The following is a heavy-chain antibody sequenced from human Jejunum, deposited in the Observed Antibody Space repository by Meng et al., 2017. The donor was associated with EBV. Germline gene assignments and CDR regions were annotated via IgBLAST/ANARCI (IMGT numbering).Heavy chain of an antibody. V-gene: IGHV4-39*07. CDR3: ARGAYFSSSWYYFDY. J-gene: IGHJ4*02. D-gene: IGHD6-13*01. Sequence: GPVLLLPSATLSLTCTVSCDSITGSYYYWGWIRQPPGKGLNWVGTIYYSGSTYSNPSLKSRVTISLDTSKSQFSLKLTSVTAADTALYYCARGAYFSSSWYYFDYWGQGTLVTVSS. CDR1: CDSITGSYYY. CDR2: IYYSGST.